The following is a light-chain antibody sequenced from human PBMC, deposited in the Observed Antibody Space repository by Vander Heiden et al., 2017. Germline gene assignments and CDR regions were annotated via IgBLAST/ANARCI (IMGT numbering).Light chain of an antibody. CDR2: GAS. Sequence: DIQMTQYPSTLSASVGDRVTITGQESHDISNYLNWYQQKPGKAPKLLIYGASSLETGVPSRFSGSGSGADFTFTISSLQPEDIATYYCQQYDNHPITFGQGTRLEIK. V-gene: IGKV1-33*01. CDR3: QQYDNHPIT. J-gene: IGKJ5*01. CDR1: HDISNY.